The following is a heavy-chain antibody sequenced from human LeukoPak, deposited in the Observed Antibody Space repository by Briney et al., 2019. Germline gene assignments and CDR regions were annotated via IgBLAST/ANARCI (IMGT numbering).Heavy chain of an antibody. D-gene: IGHD5-12*01. J-gene: IGHJ4*02. CDR2: IYSGGTT. CDR1: GFTVSSNH. CDR3: ARSFNSGGYDSSPFDY. V-gene: IGHV3-53*01. Sequence: GGSLRLSCAASGFTVSSNHMNWVRQAPGKGLEWVSVIYSGGTTYYADSVKGRFTISRDNSKNTLYLQMNSLRAEDTAVYYCARSFNSGGYDSSPFDYWGQGTLVTVSS.